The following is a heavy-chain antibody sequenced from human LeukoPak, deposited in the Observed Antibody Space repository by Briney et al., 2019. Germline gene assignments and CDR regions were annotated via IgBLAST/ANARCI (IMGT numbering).Heavy chain of an antibody. Sequence: GRSLRLSCAASGFTFSNYAMHWVRQAPGKGLEWVSYISSSSSTIYYADSVKGRFTISRDNAKNSLYLRMNSLRAEDTAVYYCARVGRSGSYWYFDLWGRGTLVTVSS. CDR2: ISSSSSTI. CDR1: GFTFSNYA. V-gene: IGHV3-48*01. CDR3: ARVGRSGSYWYFDL. J-gene: IGHJ2*01. D-gene: IGHD3-3*01.